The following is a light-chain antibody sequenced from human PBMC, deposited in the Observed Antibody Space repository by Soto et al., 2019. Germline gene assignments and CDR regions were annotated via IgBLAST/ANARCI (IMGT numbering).Light chain of an antibody. V-gene: IGKV1-12*01. CDR3: QQTTSFPLT. Sequence: DIQMTQSPTFVSASVGDRVTITCRAIPVISSWLAWYQHKPGRAPKLLIHAASSLESGVPSRFSGSGSGTDFNLTISSLQPEDFATYYCQQTTSFPLTFGGGTKVEIK. CDR1: PVISSW. CDR2: AAS. J-gene: IGKJ4*01.